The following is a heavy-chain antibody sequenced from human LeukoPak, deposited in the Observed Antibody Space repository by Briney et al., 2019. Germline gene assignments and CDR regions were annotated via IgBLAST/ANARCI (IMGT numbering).Heavy chain of an antibody. D-gene: IGHD5-24*01. Sequence: SETLSLTCTVSGGSISSYYWSWIRQPPGKGLEWIGYIYYSGSTNYNPSLKSRVTISVDTSKNQFSLKLSSVTAADTAVYYCARNGRDGYNWWDYYGMDVWGQGTTVTVSS. CDR1: GGSISSYY. V-gene: IGHV4-59*12. CDR2: IYYSGST. CDR3: ARNGRDGYNWWDYYGMDV. J-gene: IGHJ6*02.